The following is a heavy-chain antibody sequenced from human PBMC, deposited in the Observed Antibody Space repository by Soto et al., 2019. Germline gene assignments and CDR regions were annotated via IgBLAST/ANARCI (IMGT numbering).Heavy chain of an antibody. CDR1: GFTFSSYA. CDR3: AKDRGDYYGSGSYYTMGEADY. Sequence: GGSLRLSCAASGFTFSSYAMSWVRQAPGKGLEWVSAISGSGGSTYYADSVKGRFTISRDNSKNTLYLQMNSLRAEDTAVYYCAKDRGDYYGSGSYYTMGEADYWGQGTLVTVSS. J-gene: IGHJ4*02. CDR2: ISGSGGST. V-gene: IGHV3-23*01. D-gene: IGHD3-10*01.